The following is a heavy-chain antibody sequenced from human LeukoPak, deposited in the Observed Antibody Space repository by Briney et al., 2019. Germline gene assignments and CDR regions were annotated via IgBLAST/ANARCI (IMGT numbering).Heavy chain of an antibody. D-gene: IGHD6-6*01. CDR3: AKDIAARPGYNWFDP. Sequence: GGSLRLSCAASGFTFSSYAMSWVRQAPGKGLEWVSAISGSGGSTYYADSVKGRFTISRDNSKNTLYLQMNSPRAEDTAVYYCAKDIAARPGYNWFDPWGQGTLVTVSS. CDR1: GFTFSSYA. J-gene: IGHJ5*02. V-gene: IGHV3-23*01. CDR2: ISGSGGST.